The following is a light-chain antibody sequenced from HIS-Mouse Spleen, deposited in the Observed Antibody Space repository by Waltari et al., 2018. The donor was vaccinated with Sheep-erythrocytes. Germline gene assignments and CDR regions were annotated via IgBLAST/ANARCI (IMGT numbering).Light chain of an antibody. Sequence: DIQMTQSPSSLSASVGDRVTITCQASQDISNYLNWYQQKPGKAPKPLIYDASNLETGVPSRFSENGSGTDFTFTISSLQQEDIARYYCQQYNNLLTFGGGTK. CDR2: DAS. V-gene: IGKV1-33*01. CDR1: QDISNY. CDR3: QQYNNLLT. J-gene: IGKJ4*01.